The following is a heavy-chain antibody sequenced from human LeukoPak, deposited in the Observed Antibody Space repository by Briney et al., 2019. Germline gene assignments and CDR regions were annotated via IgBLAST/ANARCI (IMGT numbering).Heavy chain of an antibody. V-gene: IGHV3-74*01. J-gene: IGHJ4*02. CDR2: ITNDGSST. CDR1: GLTFSSHW. Sequence: PGGSLRLSCAASGLTFSSHWMHWVRQAPGKGLVWVSRITNDGSSTTYADSVKGRFTISRDNAKNMLYLQVNSLRAEDTAVYYCAKDGGCSSTTCYSPYYFDYWGQGTLVTVSS. D-gene: IGHD2-2*01. CDR3: AKDGGCSSTTCYSPYYFDY.